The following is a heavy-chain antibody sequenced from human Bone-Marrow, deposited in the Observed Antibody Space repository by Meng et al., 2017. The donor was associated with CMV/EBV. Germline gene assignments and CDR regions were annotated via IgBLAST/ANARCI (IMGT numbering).Heavy chain of an antibody. CDR1: FTFSSYG. CDR2: IKSKTDGGTT. CDR3: TTGPLRYYYDSSGVL. D-gene: IGHD3-22*01. J-gene: IGHJ4*02. V-gene: IGHV3-15*07. Sequence: FTFSSYGMNWVRQGPGRGLEWVGRIKSKTDGGTTDYAAPVKGRFTISRDDSKNTLYLQMNSLKTEDTAVYYCTTGPLRYYYDSSGVLWGQGTLVTVSS.